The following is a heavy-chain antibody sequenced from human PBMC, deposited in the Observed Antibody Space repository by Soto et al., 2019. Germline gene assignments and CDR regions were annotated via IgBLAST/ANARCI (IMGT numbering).Heavy chain of an antibody. CDR1: GFTFSSYA. CDR3: ATSQHLVGEGEFDY. D-gene: IGHD6-13*01. J-gene: IGHJ4*02. Sequence: EVQLLESGGGLVQPGGSLRLSCAASGFTFSSYAMSWVRQAPGKGLEWVSAISGSGGSTYYADSVKGRFTISRDNSKNPLYLQMRSRRAEDTAVYYGATSQHLVGEGEFDYWGQGTLVTVSS. V-gene: IGHV3-23*01. CDR2: ISGSGGST.